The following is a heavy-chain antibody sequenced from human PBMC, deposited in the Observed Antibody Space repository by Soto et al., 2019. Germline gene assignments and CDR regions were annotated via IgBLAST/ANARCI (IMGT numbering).Heavy chain of an antibody. D-gene: IGHD1-26*01. J-gene: IGHJ6*02. V-gene: IGHV5-51*01. Sequence: PGESLKISCNGSGYSFTSYWICWVRQMPWKGLEWMGIIYPGGSDARYSPSFQGQVTISADKSISTTYLHWSSLKASDTAMYYCARHVAGARDYYYYGMDVWGQGTTVIVSS. CDR1: GYSFTSYW. CDR2: IYPGGSDA. CDR3: ARHVAGARDYYYYGMDV.